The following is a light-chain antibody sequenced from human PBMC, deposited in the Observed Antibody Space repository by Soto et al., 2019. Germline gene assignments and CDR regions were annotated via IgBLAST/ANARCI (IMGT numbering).Light chain of an antibody. CDR1: SSDVGAYNY. CDR3: SSYTGTTSYVL. Sequence: QSALTQPASVSGSPGQSITLYCTGTSSDVGAYNYVSWYQQHPGKAPNLMIYEVTNRPSGISNRFSGSKSGNTASLAISGLQAEDEADYYCSSYTGTTSYVLFGGGTKLTVL. V-gene: IGLV2-14*03. J-gene: IGLJ2*01. CDR2: EVT.